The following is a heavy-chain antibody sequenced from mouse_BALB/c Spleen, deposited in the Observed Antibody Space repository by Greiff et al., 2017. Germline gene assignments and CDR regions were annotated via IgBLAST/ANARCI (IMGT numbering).Heavy chain of an antibody. CDR3: ARGGYGNSWFAY. Sequence: QVQLQQSGAELAKPGASVKMSCTASGYTFTSYWMHWVKQRPGKGLEWIGYINPSTGYTEYNQKFKDKATLTADKSSSTAYMQLISLTSEDSAVYYCARGGYGNSWFAYWGQGTLVTVSA. CDR1: GYTFTSYW. J-gene: IGHJ3*01. V-gene: IGHV1-7*01. CDR2: INPSTGYT. D-gene: IGHD2-1*01.